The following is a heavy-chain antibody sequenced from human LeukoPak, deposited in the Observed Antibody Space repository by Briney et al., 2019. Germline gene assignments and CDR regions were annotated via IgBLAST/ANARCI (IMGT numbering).Heavy chain of an antibody. D-gene: IGHD3-22*01. J-gene: IGHJ4*02. Sequence: GGSLRLSCAASGFTFSSYSMNWVRQAPGKGLEWVSSISSSSSYIYYADSVKGRFTISRDNAKTSLYLQMNSLRAEDTALYYCVRDNMFYDTSGYYSGVYYFDSWGQGTLVTVSS. CDR3: VRDNMFYDTSGYYSGVYYFDS. CDR2: ISSSSSYI. CDR1: GFTFSSYS. V-gene: IGHV3-21*04.